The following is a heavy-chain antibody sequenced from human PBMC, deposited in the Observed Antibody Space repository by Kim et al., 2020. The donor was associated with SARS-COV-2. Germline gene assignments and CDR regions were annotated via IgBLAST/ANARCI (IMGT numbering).Heavy chain of an antibody. CDR1: GGSFSGYY. J-gene: IGHJ4*02. V-gene: IGHV4-34*01. Sequence: SETLSLTCAVYGGSFSGYYWSWIRQPPGKGLEWIGEINHSGSTNYNPSLKSRVTISVDTSKNQFSLKLSSVTAADTAVYYCARERIERRGYLDYWGQGTLVTVSS. CDR3: ARERIERRGYLDY. D-gene: IGHD1-1*01. CDR2: INHSGST.